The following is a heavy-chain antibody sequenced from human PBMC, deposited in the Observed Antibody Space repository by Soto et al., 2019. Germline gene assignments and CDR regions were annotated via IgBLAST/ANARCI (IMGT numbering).Heavy chain of an antibody. CDR2: IYSLGNT. J-gene: IGHJ4*02. CDR3: ARQMYDCSGYYFAY. CDR1: GGSISSSSYY. V-gene: IGHV4-39*01. D-gene: IGHD3-22*01. Sequence: QLQLQESGPGLVKPSETLSLTCTVSGGSISSSSYYWGWIRQPPGQGLEWLGTIYSLGNTYYSPSLNFRLTVPVDSSKSQLFLKFSSLTAPDTAVYYCARQMYDCSGYYFAYWGQGTLVTVSS.